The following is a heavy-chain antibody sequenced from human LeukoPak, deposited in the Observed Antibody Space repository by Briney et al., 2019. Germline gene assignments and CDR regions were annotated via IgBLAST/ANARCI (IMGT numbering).Heavy chain of an antibody. V-gene: IGHV3-48*02. CDR3: ARDLHSGAYAFDY. CDR1: GFTFNSFS. CDR2: ISSISTII. D-gene: IGHD1-26*01. J-gene: IGHJ4*02. Sequence: GGSLRLSCAASGFTFNSFSMNWVRQAPGKGLEWVAYISSISTIIYYAGSVKGRFTISRDNAKNSLYLQMNSLRDEDTAVYYCARDLHSGAYAFDYWGQGTLVTVSS.